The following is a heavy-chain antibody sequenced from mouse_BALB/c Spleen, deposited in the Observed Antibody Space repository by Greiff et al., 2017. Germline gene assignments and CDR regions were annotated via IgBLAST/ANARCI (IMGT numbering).Heavy chain of an antibody. CDR2: ISSGGSYT. V-gene: IGHV5-6-4*01. CDR1: GFTFSSYT. CDR3: TRDRDYGSSLFAY. D-gene: IGHD1-1*01. Sequence: DVQLVESGGGLVKPGGSLKLSCAASGFTFSSYTMSWVRQTPEKRLEWVATISSGGSYTYYPDSVKGRFTISRDNAKNTLYLQMSSLKSEDTAMYYCTRDRDYGSSLFAYWGQGTLVTVSA. J-gene: IGHJ3*01.